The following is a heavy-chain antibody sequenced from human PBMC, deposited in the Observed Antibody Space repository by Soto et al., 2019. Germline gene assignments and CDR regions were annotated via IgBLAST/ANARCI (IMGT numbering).Heavy chain of an antibody. D-gene: IGHD5-12*01. CDR3: ARVYHGGTHEWLYGMDV. CDR2: IIPIFGTA. V-gene: IGHV1-69*13. Sequence: ASVKVSCKASGGTFSSYAISWVRQAPGQGLEWMGGIIPIFGTANYAQKFQGRVTITADESTSTAYMELSSLRSEDTAVYYCARVYHGGTHEWLYGMDVWGQGTTVTVSS. CDR1: GGTFSSYA. J-gene: IGHJ6*02.